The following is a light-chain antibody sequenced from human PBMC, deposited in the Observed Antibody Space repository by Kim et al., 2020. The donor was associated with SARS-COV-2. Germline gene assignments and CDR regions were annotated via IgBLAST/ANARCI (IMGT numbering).Light chain of an antibody. CDR1: QSVSNS. CDR3: QQYSDWPLT. V-gene: IGKV3-15*01. CDR2: GAS. J-gene: IGKJ4*01. Sequence: VPPGDRATLSCMASQSVSNSLAWYQQKPGQAPRLLIYGASTRAIGIPARFSGSGSETEFTLTISSLQSEDFAVYYCQQYSDWPLTFGGGTKVDIK.